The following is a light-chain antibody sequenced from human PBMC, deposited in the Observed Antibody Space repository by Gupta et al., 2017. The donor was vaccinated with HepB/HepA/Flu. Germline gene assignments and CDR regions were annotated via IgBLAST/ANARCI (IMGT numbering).Light chain of an antibody. CDR2: GAS. CDR1: QSVSSSY. Sequence: EIVLTQSPGTLSLSPGERATLSCRASQSVSSSYLAWYQQKPGQAPRLLIYGASNRATGIPDRFSGRGSGTDFTLTISRLEPEDFAVYYCQQYGNSIFTFGPGTKVDIK. V-gene: IGKV3-20*01. CDR3: QQYGNSIFT. J-gene: IGKJ3*01.